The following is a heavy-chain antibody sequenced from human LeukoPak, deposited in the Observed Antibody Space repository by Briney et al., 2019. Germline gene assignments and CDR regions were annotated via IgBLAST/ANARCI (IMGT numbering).Heavy chain of an antibody. Sequence: SETLSLTCAVYGGSFSGYYWSWIRQPPGKGLEWIGEINHSGSTNYNPSLKSRVTISVDTSKNQFSLKLSFVTAADTAVYYCARGWGIAAALDYWGQGTLVTVSS. CDR2: INHSGST. D-gene: IGHD6-13*01. CDR3: ARGWGIAAALDY. V-gene: IGHV4-34*01. J-gene: IGHJ4*02. CDR1: GGSFSGYY.